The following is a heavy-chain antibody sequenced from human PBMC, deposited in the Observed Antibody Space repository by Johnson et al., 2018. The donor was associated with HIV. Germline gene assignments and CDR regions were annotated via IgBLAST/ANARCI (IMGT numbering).Heavy chain of an antibody. CDR2: INWNGGTA. J-gene: IGHJ3*02. CDR1: GFTFADYG. Sequence: VKLVESGGNVVRPGGSLRLSCSASGFTFADYGMSWVRQAPGKGLEWVSGINWNGGTAGYADSVKGRFTISRDNGKNSLYLQMNSLRVEDTALYYCAREEVVAANAFDIWGQGTMVTVSS. D-gene: IGHD2-15*01. CDR3: AREEVVAANAFDI. V-gene: IGHV3-20*04.